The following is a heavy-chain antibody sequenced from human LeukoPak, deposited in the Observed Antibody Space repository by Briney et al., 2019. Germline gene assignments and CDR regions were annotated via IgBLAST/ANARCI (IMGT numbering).Heavy chain of an antibody. J-gene: IGHJ4*02. CDR3: AKAAAAPGFDF. CDR2: VSGSGDRM. CDR1: GXTSSSYA. D-gene: IGHD6-13*01. Sequence: LRLSXAASGXTSSSYALNWVRQAPGKGLEWVATVSGSGDRMYHADSVKGRFTISRDNSKNTIYLQMNSLRAEDTALYYCAKAAAAPGFDFWGQGTLVTVSS. V-gene: IGHV3-23*01.